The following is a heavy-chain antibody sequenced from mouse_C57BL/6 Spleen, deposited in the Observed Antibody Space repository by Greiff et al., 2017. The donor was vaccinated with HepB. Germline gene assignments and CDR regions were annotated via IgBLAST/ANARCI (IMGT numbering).Heavy chain of an antibody. CDR2: IDPENGDT. CDR1: GFNIKDDY. J-gene: IGHJ2*01. D-gene: IGHD2-2*01. V-gene: IGHV14-4*01. Sequence: VQLQQSGAELVRPGASVKLSCTASGFNIKDDYMHWVKQRPEQGLEWIGWIDPENGDTEYASKFQGKATITADTSSNTAYLQLSSLTSEDNAVYYCTTYTMVTTRIDYWGQGTTLTVSS. CDR3: TTYTMVTTRIDY.